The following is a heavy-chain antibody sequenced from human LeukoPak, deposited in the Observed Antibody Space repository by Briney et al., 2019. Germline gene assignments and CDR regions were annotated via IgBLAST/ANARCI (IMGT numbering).Heavy chain of an antibody. CDR3: AKGPSYDFGTFDY. CDR2: ISWNSGSI. D-gene: IGHD3-3*01. J-gene: IGHJ4*02. CDR1: GFTFDDYA. Sequence: GGSLRLSCAASGFTFDDYAMHWVRQAPGKGLEWVSAISWNSGSIGYADSVKGRFTISRDNAKNSLYLQMNSLRAEDMALYYCAKGPSYDFGTFDYWGQGTLVTVSS. V-gene: IGHV3-9*03.